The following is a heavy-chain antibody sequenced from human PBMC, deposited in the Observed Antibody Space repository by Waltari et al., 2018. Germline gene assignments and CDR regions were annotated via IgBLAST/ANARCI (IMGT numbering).Heavy chain of an antibody. Sequence: QVQLQESGPGLVKPSETLSLTCAVSGYSISSGYYWGWIRQPPGKGLEWIGSIYHSGSTYYNPSLKSRVTISGDTSKNQCSLKLSSVTAADTAVYYCARVWNSYYFDYWGQGTLVTVSS. D-gene: IGHD1-1*01. CDR3: ARVWNSYYFDY. J-gene: IGHJ4*02. V-gene: IGHV4-38-2*01. CDR1: GYSISSGYY. CDR2: IYHSGST.